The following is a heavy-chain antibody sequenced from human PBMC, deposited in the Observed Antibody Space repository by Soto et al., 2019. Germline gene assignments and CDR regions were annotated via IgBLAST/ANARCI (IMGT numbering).Heavy chain of an antibody. CDR1: GFTFDNYY. CDR3: AKDLGHSGYGVFDY. V-gene: IGHV3-30*18. J-gene: IGHJ4*02. Sequence: PGGSLRLSCAASGFTFDNYYIHWVRQAPGKGLEWVAVISFDGSNKYYADSVKGRFTIARDNSKNGLYLQMNSLRAEDTAVYYCAKDLGHSGYGVFDYWGQGTLVTVSS. CDR2: ISFDGSNK. D-gene: IGHD5-12*01.